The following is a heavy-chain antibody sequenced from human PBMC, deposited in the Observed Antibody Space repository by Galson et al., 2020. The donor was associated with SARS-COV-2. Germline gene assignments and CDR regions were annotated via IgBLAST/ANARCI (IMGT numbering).Heavy chain of an antibody. D-gene: IGHD1-20*01. J-gene: IGHJ3*01. CDR1: DGSFSGHF. CDR3: ARGTLYDWNANSNASDAFDF. V-gene: IGHV4-34*01. Sequence: SETLSLTCAVYDGSFSGHFWTWIRQTPGKGLEWIGEINHSGKTNYNPSLKSRVTISGDTSKNQFSLKLSSVTAADTAVYYCARGTLYDWNANSNASDAFDFWGQGTMVTVAA. CDR2: INHSGKT.